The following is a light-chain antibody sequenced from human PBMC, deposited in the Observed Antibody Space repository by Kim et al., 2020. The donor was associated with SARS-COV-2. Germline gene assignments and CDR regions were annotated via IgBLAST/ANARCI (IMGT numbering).Light chain of an antibody. V-gene: IGKV3-20*01. Sequence: IVLPQSPGTLSLSPGERATLSCRASQSISNSYLAWYQQIPGQAPRLLIYDASSRATGIPDRFSGSGSGTDFTLTISRLEPEDFALYYCQQFGYSPPMYTVGQGTKLEI. CDR3: QQFGYSPPMYT. J-gene: IGKJ2*01. CDR2: DAS. CDR1: QSISNSY.